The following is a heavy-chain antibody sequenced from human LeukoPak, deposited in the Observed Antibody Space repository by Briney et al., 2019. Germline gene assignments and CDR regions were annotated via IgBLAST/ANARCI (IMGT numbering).Heavy chain of an antibody. D-gene: IGHD3-10*01. J-gene: IGHJ4*02. CDR3: ATDYSYGSGSYYDRFDN. CDR1: GFTFNNYA. V-gene: IGHV3-30*03. CDR2: ISSDESNK. Sequence: PGRSLRLSCAASGFTFNNYAMHWVRQAPGEGLEWVALISSDESNKYYADSVKGRFTISRDNSMNTLYLQMNSLRADDAAVYYCATDYSYGSGSYYDRFDNWGQGTRVTVSS.